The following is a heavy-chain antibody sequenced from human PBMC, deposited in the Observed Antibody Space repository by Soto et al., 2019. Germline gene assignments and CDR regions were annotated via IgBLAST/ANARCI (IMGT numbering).Heavy chain of an antibody. Sequence: GSLRLSCASSGFTFSSYGMHWVRQAPGKGLEWVAVISYDGSNKYYADSVKGRFTISRDNSKNTLYLQMNSLRAEDTAVYYCARESVTTENYGTFDYWGQGTLVTVSS. CDR3: ARESVTTENYGTFDY. CDR2: ISYDGSNK. CDR1: GFTFSSYG. J-gene: IGHJ4*02. D-gene: IGHD4-17*01. V-gene: IGHV3-30*03.